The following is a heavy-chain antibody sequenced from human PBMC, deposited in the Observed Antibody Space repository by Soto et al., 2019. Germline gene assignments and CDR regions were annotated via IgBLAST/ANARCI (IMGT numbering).Heavy chain of an antibody. V-gene: IGHV4-59*12. Sequence: SETLSLTCTVSGGSISTYYWNWIRQPPGKGLEWIGCIFDSGSTVYNPSLRSRVTISVDTSKNQFSLKLSSVTAADTAVYYCARGRLVVVPAARGNRNWFDPWGQGTLVTVSS. J-gene: IGHJ5*02. CDR3: ARGRLVVVPAARGNRNWFDP. CDR2: IFDSGST. CDR1: GGSISTYY. D-gene: IGHD2-2*01.